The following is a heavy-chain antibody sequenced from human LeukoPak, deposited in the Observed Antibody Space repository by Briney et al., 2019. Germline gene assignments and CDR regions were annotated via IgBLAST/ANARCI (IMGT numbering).Heavy chain of an antibody. Sequence: SETLSLTCAVSGYSISSGYYWGWIRQPPGKGLEWIGSIYHSGSTYYNPSPKSRVTISVDTSKNQFSLKLSSVTAADTAVYYCARDTIVATSADAFDIWGQGTMVTVSS. CDR2: IYHSGST. CDR3: ARDTIVATSADAFDI. D-gene: IGHD5-12*01. J-gene: IGHJ3*02. CDR1: GYSISSGYY. V-gene: IGHV4-38-2*02.